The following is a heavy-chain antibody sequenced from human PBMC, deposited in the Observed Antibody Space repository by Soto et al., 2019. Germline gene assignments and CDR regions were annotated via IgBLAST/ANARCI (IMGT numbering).Heavy chain of an antibody. CDR1: GFTFSNFG. Sequence: GGSLRLSCVASGFTFSNFGMHWVRQAPGKGLEWVAGISYDGRSESYVDSVRGRFTLSRDNSKNTLFLQMNSLRVDDTAVYYCARAQYTGSYFDACDVWGQGTMVTVSS. J-gene: IGHJ3*01. D-gene: IGHD1-26*01. V-gene: IGHV3-30*03. CDR3: ARAQYTGSYFDACDV. CDR2: ISYDGRSE.